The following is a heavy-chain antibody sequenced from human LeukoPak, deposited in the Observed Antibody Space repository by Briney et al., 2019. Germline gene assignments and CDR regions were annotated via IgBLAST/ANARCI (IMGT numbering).Heavy chain of an antibody. D-gene: IGHD3-10*01. CDR2: IYHSGTT. J-gene: IGHJ6*02. Sequence: PSETLSLTCTVSGYSIISGSDWAWIRPPPGKGLEGMGHIYHSGTTSYDLSLQSRVTISVDTSNNQFSLKLSSVTAADTPVYYCARVDMVRGLIVMSYHGMDVWGQGTTVTVSS. V-gene: IGHV4-38-2*02. CDR3: ARVDMVRGLIVMSYHGMDV. CDR1: GYSIISGSD.